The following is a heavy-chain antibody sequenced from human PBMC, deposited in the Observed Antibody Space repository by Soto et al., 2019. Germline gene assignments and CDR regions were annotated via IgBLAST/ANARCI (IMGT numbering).Heavy chain of an antibody. D-gene: IGHD2-15*01. CDR3: ARQPDIVVVVAATRGAFDI. CDR1: GGSISSSSYY. Sequence: QLQLQESGPGLVKPSETLSLTCTVSGGSISSSSYYWGWIRQPPGKGLEWIGTIYYSGSTYYNPSLKSRVTISVDTSKNQFSLKLSSVTAADTAVYYCARQPDIVVVVAATRGAFDIWGQGTMVTVSS. V-gene: IGHV4-39*01. J-gene: IGHJ3*02. CDR2: IYYSGST.